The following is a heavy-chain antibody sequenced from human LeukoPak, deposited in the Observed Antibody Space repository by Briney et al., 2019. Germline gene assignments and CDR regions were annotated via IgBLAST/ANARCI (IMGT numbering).Heavy chain of an antibody. D-gene: IGHD3-10*01. CDR2: INQDGSDM. CDR1: GLTLSSVW. Sequence: RPGGSLRLSCAASGLTLSSVWMNWVRQAPGKGLEWVAKINQDGSDMYYVDSVKGRFFVSRDNARNLVYLQMNSLRVDDTAVYYCARDFPGIGRGTFDFWGQGTIIIVSS. J-gene: IGHJ3*01. CDR3: ARDFPGIGRGTFDF. V-gene: IGHV3-7*03.